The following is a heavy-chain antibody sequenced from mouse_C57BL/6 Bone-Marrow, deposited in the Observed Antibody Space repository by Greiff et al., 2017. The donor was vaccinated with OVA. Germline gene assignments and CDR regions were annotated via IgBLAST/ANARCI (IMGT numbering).Heavy chain of an antibody. CDR1: GYTFTDYE. D-gene: IGHD2-5*01. J-gene: IGHJ4*01. V-gene: IGHV1-15*01. CDR2: IDPETGGP. CDR3: TRGYSNYYAMDY. Sequence: VQLQQSGAELVRPGASVTLSCKASGYTFTDYEMHWVKQTPVHGLEWIGAIDPETGGPAYNQKFKGTAILTADKTSSTAYMELRSLTSEDSAVYYCTRGYSNYYAMDYWGQGTSVTVSS.